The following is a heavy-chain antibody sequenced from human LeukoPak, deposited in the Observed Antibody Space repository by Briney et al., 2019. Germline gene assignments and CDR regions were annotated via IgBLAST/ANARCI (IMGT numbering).Heavy chain of an antibody. V-gene: IGHV3-48*01. CDR3: ASELLWFGELLNGQDY. D-gene: IGHD3-10*01. Sequence: PGGSLRLSCAASGFTFSSYSMNWVRQAPGKGLEWVSYISSSSSTIYYADSVKGRFTISRDNAKNSLYLQMNSLRAEDTAVYYCASELLWFGELLNGQDYWGQGTLVTVSS. J-gene: IGHJ4*02. CDR2: ISSSSSTI. CDR1: GFTFSSYS.